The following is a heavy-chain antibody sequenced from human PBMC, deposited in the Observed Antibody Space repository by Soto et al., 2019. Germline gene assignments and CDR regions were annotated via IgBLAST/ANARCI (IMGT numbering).Heavy chain of an antibody. V-gene: IGHV4-59*08. J-gene: IGHJ4*02. CDR2: IYYSGST. Sequence: SETLSLTCTVSGGSISSYYWSWIRQPPGKGLEWIGYIYYSGSTNYNPSLKSRVTISVDTSKNQFSLKLSSVTAADTAVYYCARHAGYCSGGSCFLPFDVWGQGTRVTVSS. CDR3: ARHAGYCSGGSCFLPFDV. D-gene: IGHD2-15*01. CDR1: GGSISSYY.